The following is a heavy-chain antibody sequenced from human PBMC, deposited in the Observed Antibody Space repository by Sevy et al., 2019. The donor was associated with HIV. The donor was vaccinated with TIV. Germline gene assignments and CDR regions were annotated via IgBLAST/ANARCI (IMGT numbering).Heavy chain of an antibody. V-gene: IGHV3-53*01. CDR1: GFTVSSNF. CDR2: IYSGGDT. CDR3: ARDLRVATASGGMDV. J-gene: IGHJ6*02. D-gene: IGHD6-13*01. Sequence: GGSLRLSCVAYGFTVSSNFMTWVRQAPGKGLEWVSIIYSGGDTYYADSVKGRFTISRDNSKNTLYLQMNNLRVEDTAVYYCARDLRVATASGGMDVWGQGTTVTVSS.